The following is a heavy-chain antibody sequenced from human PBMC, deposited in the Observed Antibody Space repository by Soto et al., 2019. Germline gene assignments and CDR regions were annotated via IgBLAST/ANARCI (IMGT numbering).Heavy chain of an antibody. CDR1: GFTFSSYA. CDR3: ARDPTYYYDSSGYYDY. Sequence: GGSLRLSCAASGFTFSSYAMSWVRQAPGKGLEWVSAISGSGGSTYYADSVKGRFTISRDNSKNTLYLQMNSLRADDTAVYYCARDPTYYYDSSGYYDYWGQGTLVTVSS. J-gene: IGHJ4*02. D-gene: IGHD3-22*01. CDR2: ISGSGGST. V-gene: IGHV3-23*01.